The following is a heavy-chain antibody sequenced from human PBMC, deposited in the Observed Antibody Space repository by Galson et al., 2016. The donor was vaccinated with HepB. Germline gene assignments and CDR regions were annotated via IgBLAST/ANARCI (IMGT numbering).Heavy chain of an antibody. Sequence: SLRLSCAASGFSFNSFPTNWVRQAPGKGLEWVAHISTGGSTIYYADSVKGRFTISRDNAKDSLYLQMNSLGDEDTAVYYCATPTLIPPVWGQGTMVTVSS. CDR1: GFSFNSFP. J-gene: IGHJ3*01. V-gene: IGHV3-48*02. CDR2: ISTGGSTI. D-gene: IGHD4-17*01. CDR3: ATPTLIPPV.